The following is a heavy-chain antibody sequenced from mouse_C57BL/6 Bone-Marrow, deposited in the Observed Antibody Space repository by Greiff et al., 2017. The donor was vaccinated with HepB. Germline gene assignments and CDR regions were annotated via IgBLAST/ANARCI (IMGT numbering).Heavy chain of an antibody. V-gene: IGHV5-4*01. D-gene: IGHD2-13*01. Sequence: EVQVVESGGGLVKPGGSLKLSCAASGFTFSSYDMSWVRQTPEKRLEWVATISDGGSYTYYPDNLKGRFTISRDNAKNNLYLQMNHLKSEDTAMYYCARDGDVGAYWGQGTLVTVSA. CDR2: ISDGGSYT. CDR3: ARDGDVGAY. CDR1: GFTFSSYD. J-gene: IGHJ3*01.